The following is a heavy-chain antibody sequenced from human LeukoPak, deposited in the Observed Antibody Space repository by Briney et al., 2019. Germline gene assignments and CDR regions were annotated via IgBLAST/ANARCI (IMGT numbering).Heavy chain of an antibody. V-gene: IGHV4-31*03. CDR1: GDSIRSGGYY. D-gene: IGHD2-2*01. Sequence: PSQTLSLTCTVSGDSIRSGGYYWTWIRQHPEKGLEWIGYIFNSGSTYYNLSLKSRVTISEDTSKNQFSLNLTSVTAADTAVYYCARDRGRVRGYYYAMDVWGQGTTVTVSS. CDR2: IFNSGST. CDR3: ARDRGRVRGYYYAMDV. J-gene: IGHJ6*02.